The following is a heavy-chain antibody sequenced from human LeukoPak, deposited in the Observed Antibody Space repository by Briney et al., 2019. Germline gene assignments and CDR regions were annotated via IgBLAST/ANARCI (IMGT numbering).Heavy chain of an antibody. CDR2: INWNGGST. CDR1: GFTFSSYA. J-gene: IGHJ3*02. V-gene: IGHV3-20*04. Sequence: PGGSLRLSCAASGFTFSSYAMSWVRQAPGKGLEWVSGINWNGGSTGYADSVKGRFTISRDNAKNSLYLQMNSLRAEDTALYYCARRLRDAFDIWGQGTMVTVSS. CDR3: ARRLRDAFDI.